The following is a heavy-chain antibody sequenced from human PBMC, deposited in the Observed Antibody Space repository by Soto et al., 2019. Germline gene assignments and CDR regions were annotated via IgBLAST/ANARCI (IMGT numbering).Heavy chain of an antibody. V-gene: IGHV4-59*08. CDR3: ARHTASWNDGIIDY. D-gene: IGHD1-1*01. CDR2: IFYSGST. Sequence: QVQLQESGPGLVKPSETLSLTCTVSGGSISSYYWSWIRQPPGKGLEWIGYIFYSGSTNYNPSRKSRVTISVDTCKNQFSQKLSSVRAADTAVYYGARHTASWNDGIIDYWGQGTLVTVSS. CDR1: GGSISSYY. J-gene: IGHJ4*02.